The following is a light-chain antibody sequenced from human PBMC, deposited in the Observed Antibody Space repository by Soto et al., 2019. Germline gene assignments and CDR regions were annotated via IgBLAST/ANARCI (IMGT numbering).Light chain of an antibody. J-gene: IGKJ4*01. Sequence: DIQMTQSPSTLSASVGDRVTITCRASQSISSWLAWYQQKPGKAPKLLIYKASSLESGVPSRFSGSGSGTEFTLTISSLQPDDFASYYCQQYKSYPSFGGGTKVEIK. CDR3: QQYKSYPS. CDR1: QSISSW. CDR2: KAS. V-gene: IGKV1-5*03.